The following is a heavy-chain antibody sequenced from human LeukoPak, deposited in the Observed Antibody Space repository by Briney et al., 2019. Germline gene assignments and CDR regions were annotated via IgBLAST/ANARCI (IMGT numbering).Heavy chain of an antibody. V-gene: IGHV3-11*01. CDR3: ASHFYDFWSGYYGN. D-gene: IGHD3-3*01. CDR1: GFTFSDYY. CDR2: ISSSGSTI. J-gene: IGHJ4*02. Sequence: PGGSLRLSCAASGFTFSDYYMSWIRQAPGKGLEWVSYISSSGSTIYYADSVKGRFTISRDNAKNSLYLQMNSLRAEDTAVYYCASHFYDFWSGYYGNWGQGTLVTVSS.